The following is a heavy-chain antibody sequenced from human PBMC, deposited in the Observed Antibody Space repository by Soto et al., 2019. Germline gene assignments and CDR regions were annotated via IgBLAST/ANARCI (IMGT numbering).Heavy chain of an antibody. CDR2: IYYSGGT. CDR3: ARGVTMVRGVIHTPYFDY. D-gene: IGHD3-10*01. V-gene: IGHV4-31*03. Sequence: QVQLQESGPGLVKPSQTLSLTCTVSGGSISSGGYYWSWIRQHPGKGLEWIGYIYYSGGTYYNPSRKGRVTLAADTSKNPFPRQLISATAADTAVYYCARGVTMVRGVIHTPYFDYWGQGTLVTVSS. CDR1: GGSISSGGYY. J-gene: IGHJ4*02.